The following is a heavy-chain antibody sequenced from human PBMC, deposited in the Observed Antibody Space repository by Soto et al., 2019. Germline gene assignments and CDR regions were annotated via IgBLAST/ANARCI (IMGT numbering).Heavy chain of an antibody. CDR1: GYTFPTST. D-gene: IGHD4-17*01. J-gene: IGHJ4*02. Sequence: QLQLVQSGAEAQKPGASVKVSCKASGYTFPTSTISWVRQAPGQGLEWMGWIKAYSGNTNYAQKLQGRVTMTTDTSTNTAYMELRSLTTDDTAIYYCAIADYGYDDYWGQGTLVTVSS. V-gene: IGHV1-18*01. CDR3: AIADYGYDDY. CDR2: IKAYSGNT.